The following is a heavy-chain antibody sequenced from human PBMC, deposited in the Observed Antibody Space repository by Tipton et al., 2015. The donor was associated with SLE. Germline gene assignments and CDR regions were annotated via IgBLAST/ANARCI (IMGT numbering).Heavy chain of an antibody. CDR3: ARFHLKSYYEFDS. CDR1: GVSIRRHY. V-gene: IGHV4-59*11. D-gene: IGHD1-26*01. CDR2: TYNNDRT. J-gene: IGHJ5*01. Sequence: TLSLTCTVSGVSIRRHYWSWIRLSPGKGLGWIVYTYNNDRTKYNPSLESRVTVSVDTSKNLLSLKLSSVTAADTAVYFCARFHLKSYYEFDSWGQRTLVTVSP.